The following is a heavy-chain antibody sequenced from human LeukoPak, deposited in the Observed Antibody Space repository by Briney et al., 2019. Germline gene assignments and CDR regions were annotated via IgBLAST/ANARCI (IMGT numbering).Heavy chain of an antibody. J-gene: IGHJ6*03. D-gene: IGHD6-13*01. CDR3: AKMAAAGSLVYYYYYYMDV. CDR2: IRYDGSNK. V-gene: IGHV3-30*02. CDR1: GFTFSSYG. Sequence: GGSLRLSCAASGFTFSSYGMHWVRQAPGKGLEWVAFIRYDGSNKYYADSVKGRFTISRDDSKNTLYLQMNSLRAEDTAVYYCAKMAAAGSLVYYYYYYMDVWGKGTTVTISS.